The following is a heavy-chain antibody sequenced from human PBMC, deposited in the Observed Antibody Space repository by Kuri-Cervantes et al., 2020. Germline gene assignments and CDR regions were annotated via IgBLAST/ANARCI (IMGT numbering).Heavy chain of an antibody. CDR3: ARHKYSSSYFDY. CDR1: GGSISNGTNF. V-gene: IGHV4-61*02. J-gene: IGHJ4*02. CDR2: IYASGST. Sequence: SETLSLTCIVSGGSISNGTNFWSWIRQTAGKGLEWIGRIYASGSTNYNPSLKSRVTTSVDTSKNQFSLNLSSVTAADTAVYYCARHKYSSSYFDYWGQGTLVPVSS. D-gene: IGHD2-15*01.